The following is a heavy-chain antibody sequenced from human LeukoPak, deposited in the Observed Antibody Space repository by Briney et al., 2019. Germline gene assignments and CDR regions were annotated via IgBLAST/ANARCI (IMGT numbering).Heavy chain of an antibody. J-gene: IGHJ4*02. Sequence: PSETLSLTCTVSGGSIRSTSYSWGWIRQPPGQGLEWLGSISYSGSTYYNPSLKSRVTISVDTSKNQFSLRLSSVTAADTSVYYCARHQWVVAGIGFWGQGTLVTVSS. D-gene: IGHD6-19*01. CDR3: ARHQWVVAGIGF. V-gene: IGHV4-39*01. CDR2: ISYSGST. CDR1: GGSIRSTSYS.